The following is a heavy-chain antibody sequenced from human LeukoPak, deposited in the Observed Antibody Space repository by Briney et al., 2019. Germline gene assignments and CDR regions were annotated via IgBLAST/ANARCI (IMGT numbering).Heavy chain of an antibody. Sequence: ASVKVSCKASGYXFTGYYIHWVRQAPGQGLEWMGWINPNSGGTNYAQKFQGRVTMTRDTSISTAYMELSRLRSDDTAVYYCARDHRDYGDYGDWGQGTLVTVSS. J-gene: IGHJ4*02. CDR3: ARDHRDYGDYGD. CDR2: INPNSGGT. D-gene: IGHD4-17*01. V-gene: IGHV1-2*02. CDR1: GYXFTGYY.